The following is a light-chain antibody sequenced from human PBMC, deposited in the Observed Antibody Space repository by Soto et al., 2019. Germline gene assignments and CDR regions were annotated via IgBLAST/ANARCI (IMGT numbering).Light chain of an antibody. V-gene: IGKV3-15*01. Sequence: IVMTQSPATLSVSPGERATLSCRASQSISSYLAWYQQKPGQAPRLLIYGASTRATGIPVRFSGSGSGTEFTLTISSLRSEDFAVYYCQKYDNWPLTFGGGTKVDIK. CDR2: GAS. CDR1: QSISSY. CDR3: QKYDNWPLT. J-gene: IGKJ4*01.